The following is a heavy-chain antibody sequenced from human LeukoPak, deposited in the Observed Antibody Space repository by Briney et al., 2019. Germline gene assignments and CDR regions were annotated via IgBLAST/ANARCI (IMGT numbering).Heavy chain of an antibody. CDR2: ISGSGGST. Sequence: GASLRLSCAASGFTFSSYAMSWVRQAPGKGLEWVSAISGSGGSTYYADSVKGRFTISRDNSKNTLYLQTNSLRAEDTAVYYCAKGPTYYYDSSGYFDYWGQGTLVTVSS. D-gene: IGHD3-22*01. V-gene: IGHV3-23*01. CDR3: AKGPTYYYDSSGYFDY. CDR1: GFTFSSYA. J-gene: IGHJ4*02.